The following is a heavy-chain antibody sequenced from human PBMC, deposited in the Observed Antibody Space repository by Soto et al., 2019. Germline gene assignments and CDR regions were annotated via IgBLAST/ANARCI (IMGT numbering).Heavy chain of an antibody. CDR2: ISAYNGNT. V-gene: IGHV1-18*01. CDR1: GYTFTSYG. CDR3: ARIGAVAAAGTLYYYYGMDV. D-gene: IGHD6-13*01. J-gene: IGHJ6*02. Sequence: ASVKVSCKASGYTFTSYGISWVRQAPGQGLEWMGWISAYNGNTNYAQKLQGRVTMTTDTSTSTAYMELRSLRPDDTAVYYCARIGAVAAAGTLYYYYGMDVWGQGTTVTVSS.